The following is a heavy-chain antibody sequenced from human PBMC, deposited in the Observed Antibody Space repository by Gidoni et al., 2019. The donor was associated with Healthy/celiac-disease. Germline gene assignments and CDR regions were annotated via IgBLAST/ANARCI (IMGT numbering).Heavy chain of an antibody. D-gene: IGHD3-10*02. V-gene: IGHV3-21*01. CDR3: ARELGFMFGRTTPMFDL. CDR1: GFTFSSYS. Sequence: EVQLVESGGGLVTPGGSLRLSFAASGFTFSSYSMNWVRQAPGKGRELVSSISRSSIYIYYADSVKGRFTSSRDNAKNSLYLQMNSLRAEDTAVYYCARELGFMFGRTTPMFDLWGRGTLVTVSS. CDR2: ISRSSIYI. J-gene: IGHJ2*01.